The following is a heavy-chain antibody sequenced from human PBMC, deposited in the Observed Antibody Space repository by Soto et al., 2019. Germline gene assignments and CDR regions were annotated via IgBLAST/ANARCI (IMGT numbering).Heavy chain of an antibody. CDR2: INAGNGNT. J-gene: IGHJ4*02. V-gene: IGHV1-3*01. Sequence: QVQLVQSGAEVKKPGASVKVSCKASGYTFTTYAMHWVRQAPGQRLEWIGWINAGNGNTKTSQKFQGRVTITRDTSASTAYMELRSLRSEDTAVYYCARDQRRDYDFWSGYSQRFDYWGQGTLVTVSS. CDR3: ARDQRRDYDFWSGYSQRFDY. CDR1: GYTFTTYA. D-gene: IGHD3-3*01.